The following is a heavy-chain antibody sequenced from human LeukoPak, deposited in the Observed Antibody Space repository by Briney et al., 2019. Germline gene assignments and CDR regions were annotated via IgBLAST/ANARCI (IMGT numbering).Heavy chain of an antibody. Sequence: SETLSLTCTVSGGSISGYFWSWIRQPAGKGLEWIGRIYTSGGTNYSPSLKTRVAMSVDTSKNQFSLNLSSVTAADTAVYYCARDAENLARAFDIWGQGTMVTVSS. CDR2: IYTSGGT. V-gene: IGHV4-4*07. J-gene: IGHJ3*02. CDR1: GGSISGYF. CDR3: ARDAENLARAFDI.